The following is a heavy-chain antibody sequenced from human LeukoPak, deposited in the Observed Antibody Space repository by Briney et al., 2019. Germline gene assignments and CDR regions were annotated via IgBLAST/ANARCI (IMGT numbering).Heavy chain of an antibody. V-gene: IGHV3-30*18. Sequence: PGGSLRLSCAASGFTFSSYGMHWVRQAPGKGLECVAIISYDGSNKYYTDSVKGRFTISRDNSKNTLYLQMNSLRAEDTAVYYCAKSGIEAAGSLVYFDYWGQGTLATASS. J-gene: IGHJ4*02. CDR3: AKSGIEAAGSLVYFDY. CDR1: GFTFSSYG. D-gene: IGHD6-13*01. CDR2: ISYDGSNK.